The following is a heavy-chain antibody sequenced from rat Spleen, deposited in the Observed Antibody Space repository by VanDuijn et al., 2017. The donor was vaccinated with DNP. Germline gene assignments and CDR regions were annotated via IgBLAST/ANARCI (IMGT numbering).Heavy chain of an antibody. Sequence: EVQLVESGGGLVQPGRSLKLSCTASGFTFSDYNMAWVRQAPKKGLEWVATISHDGNNTYYRDSVKGRFTISRDNAKSTLYWQMDSLRSEDTATYYCARPDSWGQGVMVTVSS. CDR3: ARPDS. V-gene: IGHV5-7*01. CDR2: ISHDGNNT. CDR1: GFTFSDYN. J-gene: IGHJ2*01.